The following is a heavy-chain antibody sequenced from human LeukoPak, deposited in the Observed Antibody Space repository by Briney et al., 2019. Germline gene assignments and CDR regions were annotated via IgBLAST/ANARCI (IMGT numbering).Heavy chain of an antibody. CDR3: ARGKYYYDSSGYYNAFDI. J-gene: IGHJ3*02. D-gene: IGHD3-22*01. CDR2: INHSGST. Sequence: GSLRLSCAASGFTLIDYYVSWIRQPPGKGLEWIGEINHSGSTNYNPSLKSRVTISVDTSKNQFSLKLSSVTAADTAVYYCARGKYYYDSSGYYNAFDIWGQGTMVTVSS. V-gene: IGHV4-34*01. CDR1: GFTLIDYY.